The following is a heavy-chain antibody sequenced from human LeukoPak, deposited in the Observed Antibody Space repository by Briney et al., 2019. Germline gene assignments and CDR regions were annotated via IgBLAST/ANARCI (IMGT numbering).Heavy chain of an antibody. J-gene: IGHJ6*03. CDR3: ARDQLEYSSSDYYYYYMDV. Sequence: GGSLRLSCAASGFTFSSYAMSWVRQAPGKGLEWVSAISGSGGSTYYADSVKGRFTISRDNSKNTLYLQMNSLRAEDTAVYYCARDQLEYSSSDYYYYYMDVWGKGTTVTVSS. CDR1: GFTFSSYA. D-gene: IGHD6-6*01. CDR2: ISGSGGST. V-gene: IGHV3-23*01.